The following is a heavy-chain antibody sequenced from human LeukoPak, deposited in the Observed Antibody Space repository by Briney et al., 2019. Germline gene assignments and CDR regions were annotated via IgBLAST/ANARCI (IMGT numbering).Heavy chain of an antibody. Sequence: PGESLKISCKGSGYRFTSYWIGWVRQMPGKGLEWMGIIYPGDSDTRYSPSFQGQVTISADRSISTAYLQWSSLKASDTAMYYCARAYYYDDSWFDPWGQGTLVTVSS. V-gene: IGHV5-51*01. D-gene: IGHD3-22*01. J-gene: IGHJ5*02. CDR1: GYRFTSYW. CDR2: IYPGDSDT. CDR3: ARAYYYDDSWFDP.